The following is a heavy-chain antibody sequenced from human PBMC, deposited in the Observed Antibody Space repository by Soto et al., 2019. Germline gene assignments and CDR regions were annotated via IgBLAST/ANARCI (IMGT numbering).Heavy chain of an antibody. Sequence: EVQLLESGGGLVQPGGSLRLSCAASGFTFSSYAMSWVRQAPGKGLEWVSAISGSGGTTFHADSMKGRFTISRDNSKNTMYVQMNSLRAEDTAVYYCAKASGYSYGQFDHWGQGTLVTVSS. CDR2: ISGSGGTT. D-gene: IGHD5-18*01. J-gene: IGHJ4*02. CDR3: AKASGYSYGQFDH. CDR1: GFTFSSYA. V-gene: IGHV3-23*01.